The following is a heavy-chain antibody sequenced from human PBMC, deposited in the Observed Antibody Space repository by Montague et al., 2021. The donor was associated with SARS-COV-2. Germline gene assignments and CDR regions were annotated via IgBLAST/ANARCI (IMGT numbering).Heavy chain of an antibody. CDR1: GDSVCIESAT. V-gene: IGHV6-1*01. J-gene: IGHJ6*02. Sequence: CAISGDSVCIESATRNWDGHSPSRDLDRQVGTYYRSEWYNNYAVSVRGRVTINPDTSKNQFSLQLNSVTPEDTAIYYCTSGREGNYNVMDVWGQGTTVTVSS. CDR2: TYYRSEWYN. D-gene: IGHD1-1*01. CDR3: TSGREGNYNVMDV.